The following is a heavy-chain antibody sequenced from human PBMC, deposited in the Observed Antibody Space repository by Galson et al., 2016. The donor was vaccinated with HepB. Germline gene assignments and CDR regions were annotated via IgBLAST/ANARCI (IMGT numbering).Heavy chain of an antibody. CDR1: GYTFTSYG. CDR2: LVTYNGNK. Sequence: SVKVSCKASGYTFTSYGITWVRQAPGQGLEWMGWLVTYNGNKNYAERVQGRVTMATDTSASTAYMELRGLTSDDTAVYYCARTTMATLGLALAADPIDCLGQGTLVTVSS. D-gene: IGHD4-17*01. V-gene: IGHV1-18*04. CDR3: ARTTMATLGLALAADPIDC. J-gene: IGHJ4*02.